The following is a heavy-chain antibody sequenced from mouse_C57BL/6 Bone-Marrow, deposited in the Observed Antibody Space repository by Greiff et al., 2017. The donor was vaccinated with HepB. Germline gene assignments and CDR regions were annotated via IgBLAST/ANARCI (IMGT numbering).Heavy chain of an antibody. CDR2: IYPRSGNT. CDR1: GYTFTSYG. D-gene: IGHD1-1*01. CDR3: ASGYYGSEDY. J-gene: IGHJ2*01. V-gene: IGHV1-81*01. Sequence: VKLMESGAELARPGASVKLSCKASGYTFTSYGISWVKQRTGQGLEWIGEIYPRSGNTYYNEKFKGKATLTADKSSSTAYMELRSLTSEDSAVYFCASGYYGSEDYWGQGTTLTVSS.